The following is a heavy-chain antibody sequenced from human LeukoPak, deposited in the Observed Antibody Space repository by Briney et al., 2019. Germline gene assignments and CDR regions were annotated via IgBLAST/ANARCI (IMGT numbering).Heavy chain of an antibody. D-gene: IGHD1-20*01. CDR2: ISSNGGST. CDR1: GFTFSRYA. CDR3: ARDFGLTGKVDY. J-gene: IGHJ4*02. Sequence: SGGSLRLSCAASGFTFSRYAMHWVRQAPGKGLESVSAISSNGGSTYYANSVKGRFTISRDNSKNTLYLQMGSLRAEDLAVYYCARDFGLTGKVDYWGQGTLVTIPS. V-gene: IGHV3-64*01.